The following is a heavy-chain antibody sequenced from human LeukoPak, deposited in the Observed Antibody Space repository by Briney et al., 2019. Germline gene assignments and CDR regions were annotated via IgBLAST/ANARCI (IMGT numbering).Heavy chain of an antibody. J-gene: IGHJ6*03. CDR1: GFTFSSYG. CDR3: AKALRLADYYYYYMDV. CDR2: IRYDGSNK. Sequence: PGGSLRLSCAASGFTFSSYGMHWVRQAPGKGLEWVAFIRYDGSNKYYADSVKGRFTISRDNSKNTLYLQMNSLRAEDTAVYYCAKALRLADYYYYYMDVWGKGTTVTVSS. D-gene: IGHD2-21*01. V-gene: IGHV3-30*02.